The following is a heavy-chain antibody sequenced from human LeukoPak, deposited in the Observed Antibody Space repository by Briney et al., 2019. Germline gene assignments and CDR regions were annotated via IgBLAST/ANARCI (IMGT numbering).Heavy chain of an antibody. CDR1: GYSISSGYY. CDR2: IYHSGSN. CDR3: ATVDTAMVYFDY. Sequence: SETLSLSCAVSGYSISSGYYWGWIRQPPGKGVEWIGSIYHSGSNYYNPSLKSRVTISVDTSKNQFSLKLSSVTAADTAVYYCATVDTAMVYFDYWGQGTLVTVSS. J-gene: IGHJ4*02. D-gene: IGHD5-18*01. V-gene: IGHV4-38-2*01.